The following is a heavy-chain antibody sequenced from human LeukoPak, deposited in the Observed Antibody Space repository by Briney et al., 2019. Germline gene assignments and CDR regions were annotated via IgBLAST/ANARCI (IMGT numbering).Heavy chain of an antibody. CDR3: ATLTAGGNAFDI. V-gene: IGHV3-30*02. CDR2: IRYDGSNK. Sequence: PGKSLRLSCAASGLSLTTHGMHWVRQAPGKGLEWVAFIRYDGSNKYYADSVKGRFTITRDNSKNTLYLQMNSLRAEDTAVYYCATLTAGGNAFDIWGQGTLVTVSS. CDR1: GLSLTTHG. D-gene: IGHD3-16*01. J-gene: IGHJ4*02.